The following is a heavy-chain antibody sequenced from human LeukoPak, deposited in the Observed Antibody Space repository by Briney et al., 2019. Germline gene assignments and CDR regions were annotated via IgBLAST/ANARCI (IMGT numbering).Heavy chain of an antibody. Sequence: GASVKVSCKASGYTFRIHDFYWVRQAPGQGLEWMGWVSPKTGRTGYAPKFQGRVYMTTNASLSTAYMELSSLRSDDTAVYFCARESERNDGWFDPWGQGTLVTVSS. V-gene: IGHV1-8*01. CDR3: ARESERNDGWFDP. J-gene: IGHJ5*02. D-gene: IGHD1-1*01. CDR1: GYTFRIHD. CDR2: VSPKTGRT.